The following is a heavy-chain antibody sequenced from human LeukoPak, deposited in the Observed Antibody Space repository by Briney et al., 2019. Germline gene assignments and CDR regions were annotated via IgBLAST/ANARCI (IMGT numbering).Heavy chain of an antibody. D-gene: IGHD5-18*01. V-gene: IGHV1-69*04. CDR3: ARAADTAMVSSDY. Sequence: SVKVSCKASGGTFSNYAISWVRQAPGQGLEWMGRIIPILGIANYAQKFQGRVTITADKSTSTAYMELSSLRSEDTAVYYCARAADTAMVSSDYWGQGTLVTVSS. J-gene: IGHJ4*02. CDR2: IIPILGIA. CDR1: GGTFSNYA.